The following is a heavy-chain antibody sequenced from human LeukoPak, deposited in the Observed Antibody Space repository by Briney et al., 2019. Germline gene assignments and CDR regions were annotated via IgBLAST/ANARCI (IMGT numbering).Heavy chain of an antibody. CDR1: GFTFSDYT. J-gene: IGHJ4*02. CDR2: ISSRNTYI. Sequence: PGGSLRLSCAASGFTFSDYTMNWARQAPGKGLEWVSSISSRNTYIYYADSVKGRFTISRDNAKSSLNLQMDSLRAEDTAVYYCATYRRSSQYYFDYWGQGTLVIVSS. D-gene: IGHD6-13*01. CDR3: ATYRRSSQYYFDY. V-gene: IGHV3-21*01.